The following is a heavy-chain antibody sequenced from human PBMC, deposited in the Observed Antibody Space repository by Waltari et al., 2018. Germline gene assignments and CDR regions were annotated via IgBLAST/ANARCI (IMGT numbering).Heavy chain of an antibody. Sequence: QVQLQESGPGLVKPSETLSLPCGVSGFSISSGYSWGWIRQPPGKGLEWLGSLHHSGSTYYNPSLKSRVTISADTSKNHFSLRLSSVTAADTAVYYCARVVVATTGDWFDPWGQGTLVTVSS. J-gene: IGHJ5*02. CDR3: ARVVVATTGDWFDP. CDR1: GFSISSGYS. V-gene: IGHV4-38-2*01. CDR2: LHHSGST. D-gene: IGHD2-15*01.